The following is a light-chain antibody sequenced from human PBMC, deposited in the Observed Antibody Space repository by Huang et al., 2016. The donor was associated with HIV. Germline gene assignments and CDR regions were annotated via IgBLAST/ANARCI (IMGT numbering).Light chain of an antibody. CDR1: QSVSYSSNNKNY. Sequence: DIVMTQSPDSLAVSLGETATINCKSSQSVSYSSNNKNYLAWYQQRPGHPPTLLIYWAATRESGVPDRFSGSGSGTNFNLTISSLQAEDVAVYYCQQYRSDFWSFGQGTKVEIK. J-gene: IGKJ1*01. V-gene: IGKV4-1*01. CDR2: WAA. CDR3: QQYRSDFWS.